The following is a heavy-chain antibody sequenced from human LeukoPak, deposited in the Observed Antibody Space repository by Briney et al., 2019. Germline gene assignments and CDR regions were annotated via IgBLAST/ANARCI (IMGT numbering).Heavy chain of an antibody. CDR3: ARDSNSYYYYYMDV. CDR2: ISSSSSYI. CDR1: GFTFSSYS. D-gene: IGHD4-11*01. V-gene: IGHV3-21*01. J-gene: IGHJ6*03. Sequence: GGSLRLSCAASGFTFSSYSMNWVRQAPGKGLEWVSSISSSSSYIYYADSVKGRFTISRDNAKNSLYLQMNSLRAEDTAAYYCARDSNSYYYYYMDVWGKGTTVTVSS.